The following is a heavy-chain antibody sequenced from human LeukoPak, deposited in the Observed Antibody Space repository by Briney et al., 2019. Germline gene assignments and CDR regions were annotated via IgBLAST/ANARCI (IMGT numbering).Heavy chain of an antibody. J-gene: IGHJ6*02. CDR1: GYTFTSYY. D-gene: IGHD4-17*01. CDR3: ARGTVTTYLFYYYYYGMDV. CDR2: INPSGGST. Sequence: ASVKVSCKASGYTFTSYYMHWVRQAPGQGLEWMGIINPSGGSTSYAQKFQGRVTMTRDTSTSTVYMELSSLRSEDTAVYYCARGTVTTYLFYYYYYGMDVWGQGTTVTVSS. V-gene: IGHV1-46*01.